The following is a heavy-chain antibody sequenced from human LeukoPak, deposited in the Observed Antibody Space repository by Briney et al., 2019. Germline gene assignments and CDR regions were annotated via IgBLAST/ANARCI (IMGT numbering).Heavy chain of an antibody. V-gene: IGHV4-59*01. CDR1: GGSIISYY. CDR2: IYYSGST. J-gene: IGHJ6*03. CDR3: ARVSRYYYYMDV. Sequence: SETLSLTCTVSGGSIISYYWSWIRQPPGKGLEWIGYIYYSGSTNYNPSLKSRVTISVDTSKNQFSLKLSSVTAADTAVYYCARVSRYYYYMDVWGKGTTVTVSS.